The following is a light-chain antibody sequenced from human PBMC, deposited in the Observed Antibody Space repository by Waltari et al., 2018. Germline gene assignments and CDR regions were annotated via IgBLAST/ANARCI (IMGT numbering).Light chain of an antibody. CDR1: QSVGSSY. Sequence: EVVLTQSPGTLSLSPGERATLSCRASQSVGSSYLAWYQQRPGQAPRLLIYGASSRATGIPDRFSGSGSGTDLTLTISRLEPEDFAVYFCQQYRSSPYTFGQGTKLEIK. CDR2: GAS. V-gene: IGKV3-20*01. CDR3: QQYRSSPYT. J-gene: IGKJ2*01.